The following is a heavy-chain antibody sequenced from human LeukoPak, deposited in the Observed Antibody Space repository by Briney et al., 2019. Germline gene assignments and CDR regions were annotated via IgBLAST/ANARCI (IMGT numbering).Heavy chain of an antibody. CDR1: GGTFSSYA. J-gene: IGHJ4*02. CDR3: ASQRSYYYGSGSYFDY. D-gene: IGHD3-10*01. CDR2: IIPMRGIA. V-gene: IGHV1-69*04. Sequence: SVKVSCKASGGTFSSYAISWVRQAPGQGLEWMGRIIPMRGIANYAQKFQGRVTITADKSTSTAYMELSSLRSEDTAVYYCASQRSYYYGSGSYFDYWGQGTLVTVSS.